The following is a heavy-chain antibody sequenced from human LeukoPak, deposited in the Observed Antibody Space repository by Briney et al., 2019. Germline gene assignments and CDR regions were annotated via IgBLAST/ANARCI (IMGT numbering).Heavy chain of an antibody. CDR2: IYYSGST. CDR1: GGSISSYY. CDR3: ARGVSASGSYLVY. Sequence: PSETLSLTCTVSGGSISSYYWSWIRQPPGKGLEWIGYIYYSGSTNYNPSLKSRVTISVDTSKNQFSLKLSSVTAADTAVYYCARGVSASGSYLVYWGQGTLVTVSS. J-gene: IGHJ4*02. D-gene: IGHD1-26*01. V-gene: IGHV4-59*01.